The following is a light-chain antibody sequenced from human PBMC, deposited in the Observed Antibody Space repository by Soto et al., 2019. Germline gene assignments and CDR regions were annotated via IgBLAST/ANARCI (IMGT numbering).Light chain of an antibody. CDR1: QSISNW. V-gene: IGKV1-5*01. J-gene: IGKJ1*01. CDR2: DAS. CDR3: QQYNSYS. Sequence: DIQMTQSPSTLSASVGDRVTINCRASQSISNWLAWYQQKPGKAPKLLIYDASKLESGVPLRFSGSGSGTEFTLTISSLQPDDFATYYCQQYNSYSFGQGTKVDIK.